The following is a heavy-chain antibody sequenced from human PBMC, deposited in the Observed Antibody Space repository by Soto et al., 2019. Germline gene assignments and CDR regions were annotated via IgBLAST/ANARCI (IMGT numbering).Heavy chain of an antibody. D-gene: IGHD5-18*01. V-gene: IGHV1-69*13. J-gene: IGHJ4*02. Sequence: SVKVSCKASGGTFSSYAISWVRQAPGQGLEWMGGIIPMFGTANYAQRFQDRVTITADESTNTVYMELSSLRSEDTAVYFCASGIQLWLRRINNGYSGWGQGTLVTVSS. CDR2: IIPMFGTA. CDR3: ASGIQLWLRRINNGYSG. CDR1: GGTFSSYA.